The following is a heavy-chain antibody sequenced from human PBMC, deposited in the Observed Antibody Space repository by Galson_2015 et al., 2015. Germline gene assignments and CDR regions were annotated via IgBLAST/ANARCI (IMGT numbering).Heavy chain of an antibody. D-gene: IGHD5-18*01. J-gene: IGHJ4*02. CDR3: AKDWGYSYVLDY. CDR2: SYDGSNK. Sequence: SYDGSNKYYADSVKGRFTISRDNSKNTLYLQMNSLRAEDTAVYYCAKDWGYSYVLDYWGQGTLVTVSS. V-gene: IGHV3-30*18.